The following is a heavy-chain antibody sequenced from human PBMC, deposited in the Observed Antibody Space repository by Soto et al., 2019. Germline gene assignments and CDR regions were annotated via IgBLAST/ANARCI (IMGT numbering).Heavy chain of an antibody. V-gene: IGHV3-74*01. Sequence: PGGSLRLSCAASGFIFKRYWMHWVRQTPGKGLVWISRIYNDGSYTDYADSVKGRFTISRDNVNDTLYLQMNNLRAEDSGLYYCTRGPRPISTGTGAYWGQGTQVNVSS. D-gene: IGHD3-10*01. CDR2: IYNDGSYT. CDR3: TRGPRPISTGTGAY. CDR1: GFIFKRYW. J-gene: IGHJ4*02.